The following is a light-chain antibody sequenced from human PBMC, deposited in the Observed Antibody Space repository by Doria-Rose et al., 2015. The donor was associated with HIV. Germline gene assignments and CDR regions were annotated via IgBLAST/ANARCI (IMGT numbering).Light chain of an antibody. V-gene: IGKV3-20*01. CDR3: HQYGTSWT. Sequence: DIVLTQSPGTLSLSPGERATLSCRASQSSSNTYLAWYQQKPGQAPSLLIYDGSTRATGIPDRFSASGSGTDFTLTINRLEPEDFALYYCHQYGTSWTFGQGTKVEI. J-gene: IGKJ1*01. CDR2: DGS. CDR1: QSSSNTY.